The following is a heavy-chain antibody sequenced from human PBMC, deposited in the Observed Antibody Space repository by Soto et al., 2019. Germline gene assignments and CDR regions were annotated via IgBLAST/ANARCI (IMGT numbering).Heavy chain of an antibody. CDR3: ARGYCSGGSCSQGY. V-gene: IGHV3-7*04. D-gene: IGHD2-15*01. CDR2: INQAGSQK. CDR1: GFTLGSNW. J-gene: IGHJ4*02. Sequence: EVQLAESGGALVQPGGSLRSSCEAFGFTLGSNWMTWVGQAPGRGRECVAQINQAGSQKYYVDSVKGRFTISRDNTKNSLYLQMNSLRAEDTAVYYCARGYCSGGSCSQGYWGQGTLVTVSS.